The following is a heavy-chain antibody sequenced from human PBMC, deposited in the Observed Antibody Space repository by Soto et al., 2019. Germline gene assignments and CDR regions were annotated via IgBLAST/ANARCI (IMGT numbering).Heavy chain of an antibody. J-gene: IGHJ4*02. CDR3: ATIVGGTTGIDY. CDR2: INHSGST. CDR1: GGSFSGYY. D-gene: IGHD1-26*01. Sequence: QVQLQQWGAGLLKPSETLSLTCAVYGGSFSGYYWCWIRQPPGKGLEWIGEINHSGSTNYNPSLKSRVTLSVDTSKNQFSLKLSSVTAADTAVYYCATIVGGTTGIDYWGQGTLVTVSS. V-gene: IGHV4-34*01.